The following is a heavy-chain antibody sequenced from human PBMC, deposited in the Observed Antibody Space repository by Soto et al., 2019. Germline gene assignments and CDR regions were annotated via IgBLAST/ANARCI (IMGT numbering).Heavy chain of an antibody. D-gene: IGHD3-22*01. V-gene: IGHV4-59*01. J-gene: IGHJ4*02. Sequence: KPSETLSLTCTVSGGSISSYYWSWIRQPPGKGLEWIGYIYYSGSTNYNPSLKSRVTISVDTSKNQFSLKLSSVTAADTAVYYCARDLKDSSGYYYWVFDYWGQGTLVTVSS. CDR1: GGSISSYY. CDR3: ARDLKDSSGYYYWVFDY. CDR2: IYYSGST.